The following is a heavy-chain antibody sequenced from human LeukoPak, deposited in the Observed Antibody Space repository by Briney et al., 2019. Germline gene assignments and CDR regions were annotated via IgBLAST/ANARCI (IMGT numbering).Heavy chain of an antibody. D-gene: IGHD3-3*01. CDR1: GFTFSRSN. V-gene: IGHV3-33*01. J-gene: IGHJ4*01. CDR2: IWYDGTDT. Sequence: GGSLRLSCVASGFTFSRSNMHWVCQAPGKGLEWVALIWYDGTDTYYADSVKGRFTISRDDSKNTVYLQMNSLRAEDTALYYCARGFLDFDYWGHGTLVTVSS. CDR3: ARGFLDFDY.